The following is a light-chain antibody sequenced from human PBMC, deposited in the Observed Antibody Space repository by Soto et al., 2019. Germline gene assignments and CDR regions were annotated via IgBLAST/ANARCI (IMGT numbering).Light chain of an antibody. Sequence: QSALTQPASVSGSPGQSITISCTGTSSDVGGYNYVSWYQQHPGKAPKLMIYEVSNRPSGVSNRFSGSKSGNTASLTISGLQAEDAADHYCTSYTSSSTTGLFGNGTKVT. CDR2: EVS. CDR3: TSYTSSSTTGL. CDR1: SSDVGGYNY. V-gene: IGLV2-14*01. J-gene: IGLJ1*01.